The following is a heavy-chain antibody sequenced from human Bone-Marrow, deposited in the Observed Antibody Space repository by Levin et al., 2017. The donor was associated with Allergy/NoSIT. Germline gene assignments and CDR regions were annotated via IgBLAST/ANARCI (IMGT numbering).Heavy chain of an antibody. V-gene: IGHV3-64D*06. CDR3: VKDTGLFRRKFFWTHCSGGSCYTL. CDR1: GFTFSSYA. CDR2: ISSNGGST. D-gene: IGHD2-15*01. Sequence: GESLKISCSASGFTFSSYAMHWVRQAPGKGLEYVSAISSNGGSTYYADSVKGRFTISRDNSKNTLYLQMSSLRAEDTAVYYCVKDTGLFRRKFFWTHCSGGSCYTLRGQGTLVTVSS. J-gene: IGHJ4*02.